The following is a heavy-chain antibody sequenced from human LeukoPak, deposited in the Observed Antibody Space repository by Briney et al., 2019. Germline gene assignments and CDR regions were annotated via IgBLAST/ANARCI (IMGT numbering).Heavy chain of an antibody. J-gene: IGHJ4*02. CDR1: GYTFTGYY. CDR2: INTNTGAT. Sequence: ASVKVSCKPSGYTFTGYYLHWVRQAPGQTFERMGWINTNTGATVVAQRFQARVTLSRDTSISTAYMELSNIRSDDTAVYYCARDRVGSGRPHPFYFEIWGQGSLVTVSS. V-gene: IGHV1-2*02. CDR3: ARDRVGSGRPHPFYFEI. D-gene: IGHD5/OR15-5a*01.